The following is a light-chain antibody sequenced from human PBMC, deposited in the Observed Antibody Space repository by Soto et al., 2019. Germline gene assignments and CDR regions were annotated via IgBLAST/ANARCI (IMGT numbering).Light chain of an antibody. J-gene: IGKJ2*01. Sequence: EIVLTQSPATLSLYPGERATLSCRASQGGHSYLAWYQHKPGQAPRLRIYDSSNSSSGIPARFSGSGSGTDVALPISSLEPEDFAGYYSQQRSGWPAMYTFGQGKKLQI. CDR1: QGGHSY. CDR2: DSS. CDR3: QQRSGWPAMYT. V-gene: IGKV3-11*01.